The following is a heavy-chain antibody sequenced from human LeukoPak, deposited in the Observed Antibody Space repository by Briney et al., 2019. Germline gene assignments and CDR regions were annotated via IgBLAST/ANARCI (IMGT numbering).Heavy chain of an antibody. D-gene: IGHD1-1*01. CDR1: GFAFNTYT. CDR3: AKGLERESRLDS. Sequence: GGSLRLSCAVSGFAFNTYTMTWVRQAPGKGLEWVSVVSGSGGSTSYADSVKGRFTISRDNSKNTLFLQMNGLRADDTALYFCAKGLERESRLDSWGQGTLVTVSS. CDR2: VSGSGGST. J-gene: IGHJ4*02. V-gene: IGHV3-23*01.